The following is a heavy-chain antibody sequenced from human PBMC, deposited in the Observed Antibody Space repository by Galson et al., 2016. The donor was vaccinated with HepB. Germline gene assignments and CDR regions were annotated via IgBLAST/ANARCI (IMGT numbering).Heavy chain of an antibody. CDR3: ARGYSSSWYGGRFLNY. Sequence: ETLSLTCTVSGGSISSYYWSWIRQPPGKGLEWPGYSYQSGSIDYNPSLKGRVSISLDTSKNQVSLRLNSVTSADTAVYFCARGYSSSWYGGRFLNYWGQGTLVTVSS. J-gene: IGHJ4*02. D-gene: IGHD6-13*01. CDR2: SYQSGSI. V-gene: IGHV4-59*01. CDR1: GGSISSYY.